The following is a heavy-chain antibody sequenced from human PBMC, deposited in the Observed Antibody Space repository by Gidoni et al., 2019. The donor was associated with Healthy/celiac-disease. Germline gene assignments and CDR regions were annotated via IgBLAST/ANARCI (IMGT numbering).Heavy chain of an antibody. CDR1: GYTLTELS. V-gene: IGHV1-24*01. D-gene: IGHD3-3*01. Sequence: QVQLVQSGAEVKKPGASVKVSCTVSGYTLTELSMHWVRQAPGKGLEWMGGFDPEDGETIYAQKFQGRVTMTDDTSTDTADMELSSLRSEDTAVYYCATALGTIFPWGQGTLVTVSS. CDR3: ATALGTIFP. J-gene: IGHJ5*02. CDR2: FDPEDGET.